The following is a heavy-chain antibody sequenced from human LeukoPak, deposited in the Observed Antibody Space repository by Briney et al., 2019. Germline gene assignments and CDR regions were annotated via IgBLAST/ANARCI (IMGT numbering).Heavy chain of an antibody. D-gene: IGHD6-13*01. Sequence: GGSLRLSCAASGFTFSSYGMHWVRQAPGKGLEWVAVISYDGSNKYYADSVKGRFTISRGNSKNTLYLQMNSLRAEDTAVYIAAAGTAFDYWGQGTLVTVSS. CDR1: GFTFSSYG. J-gene: IGHJ4*02. V-gene: IGHV3-30*03. CDR3: AAGTAFDY. CDR2: ISYDGSNK.